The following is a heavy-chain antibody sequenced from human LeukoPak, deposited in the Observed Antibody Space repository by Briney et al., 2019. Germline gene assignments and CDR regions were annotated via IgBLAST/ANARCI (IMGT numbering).Heavy chain of an antibody. CDR2: ISYSGGT. V-gene: IGHV4-59*01. CDR3: ASESSYDSSGYLS. D-gene: IGHD3-22*01. J-gene: IGHJ4*02. Sequence: SETLSLTCTVSGGSIGTYSWSWIRQPPGKGLEWIGYISYSGGTSYNPSLKSRVTILVDTSKNQFSLKLSSVTAADTAVYYCASESSYDSSGYLSWGQGTLVTVSS. CDR1: GGSIGTYS.